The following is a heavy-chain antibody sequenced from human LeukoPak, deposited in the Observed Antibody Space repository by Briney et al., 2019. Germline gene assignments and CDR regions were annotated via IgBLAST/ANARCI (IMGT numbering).Heavy chain of an antibody. CDR2: IYYSGST. CDR1: GGSISSGGYY. CDR3: ASGGYCSGGSCYKEGPNWFDP. V-gene: IGHV4-31*03. D-gene: IGHD2-15*01. J-gene: IGHJ5*02. Sequence: SSETLSLTCTVSGGSISSGGYYWSWIRQYPGKGLEWIGYIYYSGSTYYNPSLKSRVTISVDTSKNQFSLKLSSVTAADTAVYYCASGGYCSGGSCYKEGPNWFDPWGQGTLVTVSS.